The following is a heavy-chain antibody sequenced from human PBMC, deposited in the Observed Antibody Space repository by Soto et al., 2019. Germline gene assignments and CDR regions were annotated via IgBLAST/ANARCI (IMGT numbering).Heavy chain of an antibody. CDR1: GDTFTDYY. V-gene: IGHV1-46*01. CDR2: VNPSGGHT. Sequence: QVQLVQSGAEVKKPGASVKVSCKASGDTFTDYYIHWVRQAPGQGLEWMGTVNPSGGHTTYAQHFMGRMSMTRDTSTSTLYMELTRLTSGDTAVYYCARGGNVVVVTAALDYWGLGTLVTVSS. CDR3: ARGGNVVVVTAALDY. J-gene: IGHJ4*02. D-gene: IGHD2-21*02.